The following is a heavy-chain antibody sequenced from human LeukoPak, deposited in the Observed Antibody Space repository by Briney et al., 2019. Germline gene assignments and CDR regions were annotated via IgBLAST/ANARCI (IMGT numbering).Heavy chain of an antibody. CDR1: GGTFINCA. V-gene: IGHV1-69*04. CDR2: IIPILDIP. CDR3: AKEGHYSGYDFDAFDI. Sequence: ASVTVSFKASGGTFINCAISWVRQAPGQGLEWMGRIIPILDIPNYAQKFQGRVTITADKSTSTAYMELSSLRSEDTAVYYCAKEGHYSGYDFDAFDIWGQGTMVTVSS. D-gene: IGHD5-12*01. J-gene: IGHJ3*02.